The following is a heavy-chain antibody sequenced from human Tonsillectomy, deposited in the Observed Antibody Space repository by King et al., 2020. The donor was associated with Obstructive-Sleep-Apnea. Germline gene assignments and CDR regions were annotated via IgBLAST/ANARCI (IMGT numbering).Heavy chain of an antibody. Sequence: VQLVESGGGLVQPGGSLKLSCAASGFTFSGSAMHWVRQASGKGLEWVGRIRSKANSYATAYAASVKGRFTISRDDSKNTAYLQMNSLKTEDTAVYYCTVTTVNPFDYWGQGTLVTVSS. V-gene: IGHV3-73*01. D-gene: IGHD4-17*01. CDR2: IRSKANSYAT. CDR3: TVTTVNPFDY. CDR1: GFTFSGSA. J-gene: IGHJ4*02.